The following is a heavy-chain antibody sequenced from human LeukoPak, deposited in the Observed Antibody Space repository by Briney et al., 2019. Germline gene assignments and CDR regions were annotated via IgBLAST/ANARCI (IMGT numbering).Heavy chain of an antibody. D-gene: IGHD6-19*01. V-gene: IGHV4-34*01. Sequence: SETLSLTCAVYGGSFSGYYWSWIRQTPGKGLEWIGEINHSGSTNYNPSLKSRVTISVDTSKNQFSLKLSSVTAADTAVYYCAIGRIAVAGYYYYGMDVWGKGTTVTVSS. CDR3: AIGRIAVAGYYYYGMDV. J-gene: IGHJ6*04. CDR2: INHSGST. CDR1: GGSFSGYY.